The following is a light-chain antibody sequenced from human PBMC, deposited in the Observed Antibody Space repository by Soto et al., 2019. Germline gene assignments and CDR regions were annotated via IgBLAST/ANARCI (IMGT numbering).Light chain of an antibody. Sequence: IVLTQSQDYLAVSLGESATINCKSSHNILYSSDNKSYLSWFQQKPGKAPKLLIYDASSLESGVPQRFSGSGSGTEFTLTISSLQTDDFSTYYCQQYHSYWTFGQGTKVDI. CDR3: QQYHSYWT. CDR2: DAS. J-gene: IGKJ1*01. V-gene: IGKV1-5*01. CDR1: HNILYSSDNKSY.